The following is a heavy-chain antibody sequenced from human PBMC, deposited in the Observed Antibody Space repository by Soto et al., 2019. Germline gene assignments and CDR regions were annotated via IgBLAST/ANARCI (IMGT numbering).Heavy chain of an antibody. CDR3: ARDLGYCRSGTCYREWFDP. J-gene: IGHJ5*02. V-gene: IGHV1-18*01. D-gene: IGHD2-15*01. Sequence: QVQLVQSGAEVKKPGASVKVSCKASGYTFTTHGISWVRQAPGQGLEWMGWVRGDNGHTNYAQSLQGRVTMTPDTSTNTAYMELRSLRSDDTAVHYCARDLGYCRSGTCYREWFDPWGQGTLVTVSS. CDR1: GYTFTTHG. CDR2: VRGDNGHT.